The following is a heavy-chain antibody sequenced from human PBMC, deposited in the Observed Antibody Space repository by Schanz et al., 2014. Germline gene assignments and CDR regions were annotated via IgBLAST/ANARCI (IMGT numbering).Heavy chain of an antibody. J-gene: IGHJ3*01. CDR2: IYYDGSDK. CDR3: ARDEGRDGYNLAFDV. Sequence: QVQLVESGGGVVQPGGSLRLSCAASGFTFSDFGMHWVRQAPGKGLEWVALIYYDGSDKYYADFVEGRFIISRDSSKNTLFLQMNSLRPEDTAVYFCARDEGRDGYNLAFDVWGQGTLVTVSS. V-gene: IGHV3-33*01. D-gene: IGHD5-12*01. CDR1: GFTFSDFG.